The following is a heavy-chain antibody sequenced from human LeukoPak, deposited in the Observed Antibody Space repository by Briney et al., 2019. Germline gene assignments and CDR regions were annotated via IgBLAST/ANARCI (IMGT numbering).Heavy chain of an antibody. CDR2: INSDGSRT. J-gene: IGHJ4*02. Sequence: GGSLRLSCAASRFTFSSYWMHWVRQAPGKGLVWVSRINSDGSRTTYADSVKGRFTISRDIAKNTLYLQMNSLRAEDTAVYYCARDTIDVDIVATIQYFDYWGQGTLVTVSS. D-gene: IGHD5-12*01. CDR3: ARDTIDVDIVATIQYFDY. CDR1: RFTFSSYW. V-gene: IGHV3-74*01.